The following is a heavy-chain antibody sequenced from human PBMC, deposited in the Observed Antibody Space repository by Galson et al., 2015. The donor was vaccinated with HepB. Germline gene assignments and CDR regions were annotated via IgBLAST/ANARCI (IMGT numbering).Heavy chain of an antibody. CDR1: GYTFTSYG. CDR2: TSANNGHT. J-gene: IGHJ6*02. V-gene: IGHV1-18*01. D-gene: IGHD5-12*01. Sequence: SVKVSCKASGYTFTSYGISWVRQAPGQGLEWMGWTSANNGHTNYAQKLHNRVTMTTDTSTSTAYMELRSLRSDDTAVYYCAREGFSGYDYAGFYFYGMDVWGQGTTVTV. CDR3: AREGFSGYDYAGFYFYGMDV.